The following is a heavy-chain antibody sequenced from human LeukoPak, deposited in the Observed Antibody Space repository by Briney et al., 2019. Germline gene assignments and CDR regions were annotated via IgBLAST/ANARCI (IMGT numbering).Heavy chain of an antibody. Sequence: GRSLRLSCAASGLPFSSYGMHWVRQAPGKGLEWVAVLSYDGSNEYYADSVKGRFTISRDNSKNTLYLQMNSLRVEDTAVYYCAGSWFYRDYFEYWGQGTLVTVSS. CDR1: GLPFSSYG. V-gene: IGHV3-30*03. D-gene: IGHD3-10*01. CDR3: AGSWFYRDYFEY. CDR2: LSYDGSNE. J-gene: IGHJ4*02.